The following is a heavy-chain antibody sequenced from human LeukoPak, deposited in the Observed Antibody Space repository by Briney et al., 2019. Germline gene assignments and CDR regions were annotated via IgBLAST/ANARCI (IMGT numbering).Heavy chain of an antibody. CDR2: IYYSGST. Sequence: SETLSLTCTVSGGSISSSSYYWGWIRQPPGKGLEWIGSIYYSGSTYYNPSLKSRVTISVDTSKNQFSLKLSSVTAADTAVYYCARQSSLDIVALFDYWGQGTLVTVSS. V-gene: IGHV4-39*01. D-gene: IGHD5-12*01. CDR3: ARQSSLDIVALFDY. CDR1: GGSISSSSYY. J-gene: IGHJ4*02.